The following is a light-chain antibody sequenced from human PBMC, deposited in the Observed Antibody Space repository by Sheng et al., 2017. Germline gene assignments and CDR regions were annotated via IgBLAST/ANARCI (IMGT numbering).Light chain of an antibody. J-gene: IGLJ2*01. CDR1: SVDVGTYNY. Sequence: QSALTQPPSASVSPGQSVTISCTGSSVDVGTYNYVSWYQQHPGKAPKLLIYEVTKRPSGVPDRFSGSKSGNTASLTVSGLQAEDEADYYCSSYGGSNNLIFGGGTKLTVL. CDR2: EVT. V-gene: IGLV2-8*01. CDR3: SSYGGSNNLI.